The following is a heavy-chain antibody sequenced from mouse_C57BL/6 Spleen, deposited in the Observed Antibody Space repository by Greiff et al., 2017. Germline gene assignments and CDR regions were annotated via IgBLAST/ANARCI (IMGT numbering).Heavy chain of an antibody. CDR1: GYTFTDYE. V-gene: IGHV1-15*01. D-gene: IGHD1-1*01. CDR3: TNYYGTSYGYFDY. Sequence: VQLQQSGAELVRPGASVTLSCKASGYTFTDYEMHWVKQTPVHGLEWIGAIDPETGGTAYNQKFKGKAILTADKSSSTAYMELRSLTSENSAVYYGTNYYGTSYGYFDYWGQGTTLTVSS. CDR2: IDPETGGT. J-gene: IGHJ2*01.